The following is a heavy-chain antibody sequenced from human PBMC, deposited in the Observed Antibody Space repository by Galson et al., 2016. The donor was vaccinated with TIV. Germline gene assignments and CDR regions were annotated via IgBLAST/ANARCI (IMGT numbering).Heavy chain of an antibody. Sequence: SVKVSCKASGYTFTGYYIHWLRQAPGQGPAWMGWVNPESGDTKYAQEFKGRVTMTRDTSSGTAYMELSSLRLEDTAFYYCARVRRGVYSRSSGNYYYYMDVWGEGTTVTVSS. J-gene: IGHJ6*03. CDR3: ARVRRGVYSRSSGNYYYYMDV. V-gene: IGHV1-2*02. CDR1: GYTFTGYY. CDR2: VNPESGDT. D-gene: IGHD6-6*01.